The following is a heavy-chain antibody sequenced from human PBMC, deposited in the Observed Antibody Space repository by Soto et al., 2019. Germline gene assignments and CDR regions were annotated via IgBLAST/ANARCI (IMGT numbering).Heavy chain of an antibody. J-gene: IGHJ5*02. D-gene: IGHD3-10*01. V-gene: IGHV4-34*01. Sequence: NPSETLSLTCAVYGGSFSGYYWSWIRQPPGKGLEWIGSIYYSGSTYYNPSLKSRVTISVDTSKNQFSLKLSSVTAADTAVYYCARHPPLLLWFGEFDPWGQGTLVTVSS. CDR1: GGSFSGYY. CDR3: ARHPPLLLWFGEFDP. CDR2: IYYSGST.